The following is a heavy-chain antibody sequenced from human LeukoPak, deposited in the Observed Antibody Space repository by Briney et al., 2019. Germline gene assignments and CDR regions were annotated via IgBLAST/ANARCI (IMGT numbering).Heavy chain of an antibody. CDR1: GGFISNYY. V-gene: IGHV4-59*01. Sequence: SETLPLTCTVSGGFISNYYWSWIRQPPGKGLEWIGFIYYNGSTNYNPSLKSRVTISVDTAKNQFSLKLSSVTAADTAVYYCATYGHNSSGWYRSDYWGQGTLVTVSS. J-gene: IGHJ4*02. D-gene: IGHD6-13*01. CDR3: ATYGHNSSGWYRSDY. CDR2: IYYNGST.